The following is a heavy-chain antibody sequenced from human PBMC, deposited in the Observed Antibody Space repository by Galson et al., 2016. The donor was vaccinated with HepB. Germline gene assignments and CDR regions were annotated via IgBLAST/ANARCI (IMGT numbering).Heavy chain of an antibody. CDR2: IYYSGST. CDR1: GGSISSSSYY. Sequence: SETLSLTCTVSGGSISSSSYYWGWIRQPPGKGLEWIGSIYYSGSTYYNPSLKSRVTISVDTSKNQFSLKLTSVTAADTAVYYCARDEYLSGAFDIWGQGTMVTVSS. D-gene: IGHD2/OR15-2a*01. J-gene: IGHJ3*02. V-gene: IGHV4-39*02. CDR3: ARDEYLSGAFDI.